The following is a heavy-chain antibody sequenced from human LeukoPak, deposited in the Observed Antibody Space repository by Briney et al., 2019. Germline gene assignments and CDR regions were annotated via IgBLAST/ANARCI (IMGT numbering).Heavy chain of an antibody. CDR2: INSDSDYI. Sequence: KSGRSLRLSCAASGFTFSTYSMNWVRQGAGKGREWISCINSDSDYISYADSLRGRFTVSRDHAKNSLFLQMNSLRAEDTAVYYCAPKLPSYYMDVWGKGTTVTVSS. CDR3: APKLPSYYMDV. V-gene: IGHV3-21*01. CDR1: GFTFSTYS. D-gene: IGHD1-1*01. J-gene: IGHJ6*03.